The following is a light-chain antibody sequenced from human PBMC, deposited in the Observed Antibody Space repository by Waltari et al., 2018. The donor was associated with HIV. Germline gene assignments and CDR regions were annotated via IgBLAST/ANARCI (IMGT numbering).Light chain of an antibody. CDR1: KLGDKY. Sequence: SYELTKPPSVSVSPGQPASITCSGDKLGDKYACWYQQKPGQSPVLVIYQDSKRPSGIPERFSGSNSGNTATLTISGTQAMDEADYYCQAWDSSHVVFGGGTKLTVL. J-gene: IGLJ2*01. CDR2: QDS. V-gene: IGLV3-1*01. CDR3: QAWDSSHVV.